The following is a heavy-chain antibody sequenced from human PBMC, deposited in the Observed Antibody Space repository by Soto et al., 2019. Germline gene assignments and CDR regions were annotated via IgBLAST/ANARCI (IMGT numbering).Heavy chain of an antibody. CDR3: ARDRSLFTFDF. V-gene: IGHV4-39*07. J-gene: IGHJ4*02. CDR1: GGSISSSSY. Sequence: SETLSLTCTVSGGSISSSSYWGWIRQPPGKGLEWIGSISYTGSTYYNPSLKSRVTVSVDTSKNQFSLKLSSVTAADTAVYYCARDRSLFTFDFWGQGXLVTVYS. CDR2: ISYTGST.